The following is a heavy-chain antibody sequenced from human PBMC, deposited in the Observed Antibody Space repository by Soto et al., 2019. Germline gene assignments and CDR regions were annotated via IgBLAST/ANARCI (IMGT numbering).Heavy chain of an antibody. CDR1: GGSISSSSYY. CDR3: ARHVQYQLLSPYFDY. D-gene: IGHD2-2*01. CDR2: TYYSGST. Sequence: PSETLSLTCTVSGGSISSSSYYWGWIRQPPGKGLEWIGSTYYSGSTYYNPSLKSRVTISVDTSKNQFSLKLSSVTAADTAVYYCARHVQYQLLSPYFDYWGQGTLVTVSS. V-gene: IGHV4-39*01. J-gene: IGHJ4*02.